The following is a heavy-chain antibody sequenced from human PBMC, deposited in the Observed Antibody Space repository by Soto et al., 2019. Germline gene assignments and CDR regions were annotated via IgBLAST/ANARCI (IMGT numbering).Heavy chain of an antibody. CDR1: GYTFTGYY. Sequence: GASVKVSCKASGYTFTGYYMHWVRQAPGQGLEWMGWINPNSGGTNYAQKFQGRVTVTRDTSISTAYMELSRLRSDDTAVYYCARGFLSRGYYGMDVWGQGTTVTVSS. V-gene: IGHV1-2*02. CDR2: INPNSGGT. CDR3: ARGFLSRGYYGMDV. D-gene: IGHD3-10*01. J-gene: IGHJ6*02.